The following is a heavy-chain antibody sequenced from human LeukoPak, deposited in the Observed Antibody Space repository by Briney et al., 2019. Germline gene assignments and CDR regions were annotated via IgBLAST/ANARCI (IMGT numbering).Heavy chain of an antibody. J-gene: IGHJ4*02. CDR1: GGSISSYY. V-gene: IGHV4-4*07. CDR2: IYTSGST. D-gene: IGHD1-26*01. Sequence: SETLSLTCTVSGGSISSYYGSWIRQPAEKGLEWIGRIYTSGSTNYNASLKSRVSMSVDTSKNQFSLKLSSVTAADTAVFYCARENSGSYREFDYWGQGTLVTVSS. CDR3: ARENSGSYREFDY.